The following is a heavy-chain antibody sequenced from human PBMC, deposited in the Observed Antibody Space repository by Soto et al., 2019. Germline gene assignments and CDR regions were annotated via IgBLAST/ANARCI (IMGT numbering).Heavy chain of an antibody. D-gene: IGHD3-9*01. CDR1: GGTFSSYA. CDR2: IIPIFGTA. Sequence: QVQLVQSGAEVKKPGSSVKVSCKASGGTFSSYAISWVRQAPGQGLEWMGGIIPIFGTANYAQKFQGRVTITXXEXTXIAYMELSSLRSEDTAVYYCARGWLSTVYYYYGMDVWGQGTTVTVSS. V-gene: IGHV1-69*05. CDR3: ARGWLSTVYYYYGMDV. J-gene: IGHJ6*02.